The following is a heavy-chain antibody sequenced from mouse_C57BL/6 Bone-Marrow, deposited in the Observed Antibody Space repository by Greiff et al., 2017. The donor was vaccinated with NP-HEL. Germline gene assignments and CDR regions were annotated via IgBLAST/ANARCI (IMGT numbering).Heavy chain of an antibody. D-gene: IGHD5-1-1*01. CDR1: GYTFTSYW. J-gene: IGHJ1*03. CDR3: ARIPSCGLWYFDV. CDR2: IDPSDSYT. V-gene: IGHV1-69*01. Sequence: QVQLQQPGAELVMPGASVKLSCKASGYTFTSYWMHWVKQRPGQGLEWIGEIDPSDSYTNYNQKFKGKSTLTVDKSSSTAYMQLSSLTSEDSAVYYCARIPSCGLWYFDVWGTGTTVTVSS.